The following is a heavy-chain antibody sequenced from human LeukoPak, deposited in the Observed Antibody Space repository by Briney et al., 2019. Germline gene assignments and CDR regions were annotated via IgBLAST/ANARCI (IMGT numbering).Heavy chain of an antibody. D-gene: IGHD1-1*01. CDR1: GFTFSIYA. CDR2: LSNSGDRT. Sequence: GGSLRLSCAASGFTFSIYAMSWVRQAPGKGLEWVSALSNSGDRTYYADSVKGRFTIPRDNSKNTLYLQMNSLRAEDTAVYYCASNWNLDSWGQGTLVTVSS. V-gene: IGHV3-23*01. J-gene: IGHJ4*02. CDR3: ASNWNLDS.